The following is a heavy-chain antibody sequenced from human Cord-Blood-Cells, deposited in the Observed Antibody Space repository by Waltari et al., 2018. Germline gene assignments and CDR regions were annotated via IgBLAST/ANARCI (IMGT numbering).Heavy chain of an antibody. V-gene: IGHV3-33*01. CDR2: IWYDGSNK. Sequence: QVQLVESGGGVVQPGRSLRLSCAASGFTFSSYGMHWVRQAPGKGLGWVAVIWYDGSNKYFADSGKGRFTISRDNSKNTLYLQMNSLRAEDTAVYYCARGNDYGDYWGQGTLVTVSS. J-gene: IGHJ4*02. CDR1: GFTFSSYG. CDR3: ARGNDYGDY.